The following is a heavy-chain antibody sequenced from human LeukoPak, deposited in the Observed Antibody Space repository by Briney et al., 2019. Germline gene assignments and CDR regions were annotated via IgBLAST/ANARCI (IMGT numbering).Heavy chain of an antibody. V-gene: IGHV4-31*03. Sequence: PSQTLSLTCTVSGGSINSGGYYWIWIRQHPGKGLEWIGYISYTGNTYYSPSLRSRVTISVDTSTNQFFLKLSSVTAADTAVYYCTRGSMGGSGSYYRDFYYGMDVWGQGTTATVSS. J-gene: IGHJ6*02. CDR2: ISYTGNT. CDR3: TRGSMGGSGSYYRDFYYGMDV. CDR1: GGSINSGGYY. D-gene: IGHD3-10*01.